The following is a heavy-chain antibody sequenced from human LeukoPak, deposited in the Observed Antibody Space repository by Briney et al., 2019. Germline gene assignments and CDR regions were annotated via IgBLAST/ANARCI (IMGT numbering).Heavy chain of an antibody. CDR1: GFTFSSYS. CDR2: ISSSSSYI. Sequence: GGSLRLSCAASGFTFSSYSMNWVRQAPGKGLEWVSSISSSSSYIYYADSVKGRFTISRGNAKNSLYLQMNSLRAEDTAVYYCAREGEAVAGPLDYWGQGTLVTVSS. CDR3: AREGEAVAGPLDY. V-gene: IGHV3-21*01. J-gene: IGHJ4*02. D-gene: IGHD6-19*01.